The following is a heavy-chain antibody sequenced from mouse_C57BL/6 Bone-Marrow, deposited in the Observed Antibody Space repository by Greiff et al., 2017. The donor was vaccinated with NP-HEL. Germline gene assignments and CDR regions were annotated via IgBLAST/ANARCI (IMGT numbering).Heavy chain of an antibody. CDR2: IYPRSGNT. D-gene: IGHD1-1*01. CDR3: ARCTTVVPFAY. V-gene: IGHV1-81*01. Sequence: LVESGAELARPGASVKLSCKASGYTFTSYGISWVKQRTGQGLEWIGEIYPRSGNTYYNEKFKGKATLTADKSSSTAYMELRSLTSEDSAVYFCARCTTVVPFAYWGQGTLVTVSA. CDR1: GYTFTSYG. J-gene: IGHJ3*01.